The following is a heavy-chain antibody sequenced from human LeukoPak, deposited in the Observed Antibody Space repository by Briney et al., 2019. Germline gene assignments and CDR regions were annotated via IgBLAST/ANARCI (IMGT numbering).Heavy chain of an antibody. CDR1: GGSISSGGYY. CDR2: IYYSGST. CDR3: ARGRSGYSGYELDLYYFGY. V-gene: IGHV4-31*03. D-gene: IGHD5-12*01. Sequence: SQTLSLTCTVSGGSISSGGYYWSWIRQHPGKGLEWIGYIYYSGSTYYNPSLKSRVTISVDTSKNQFSLKLSSVTAADTAVYYCARGRSGYSGYELDLYYFGYWGQGTLVTVSS. J-gene: IGHJ4*02.